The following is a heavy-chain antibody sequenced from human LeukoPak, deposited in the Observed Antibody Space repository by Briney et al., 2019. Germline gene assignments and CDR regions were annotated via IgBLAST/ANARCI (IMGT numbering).Heavy chain of an antibody. D-gene: IGHD3-22*01. Sequence: GASVMVSCKVSGYTLTELSVHWVRQAPGKGLEWMGGFDPEDGETIYAQKFQGRVTMTEDTSTDTAYMELSSLRSEDTAVYYCATDTVYYYDSSGYYYRDYWGQGTLVTVSS. CDR3: ATDTVYYYDSSGYYYRDY. J-gene: IGHJ4*02. V-gene: IGHV1-24*01. CDR1: GYTLTELS. CDR2: FDPEDGET.